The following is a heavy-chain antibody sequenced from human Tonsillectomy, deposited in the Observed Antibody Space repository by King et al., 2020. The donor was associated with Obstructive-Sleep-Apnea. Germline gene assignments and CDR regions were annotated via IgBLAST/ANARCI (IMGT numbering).Heavy chain of an antibody. J-gene: IGHJ2*01. CDR1: GVSISTTTYS. CDR3: TKDRASDGAETYYTSFPGYWYFDL. Sequence: QLQESGPGLVKPSETLSLTCAVSGVSISTTTYSWGWIRQPPGKGLEWIATTSYSGSTYFNPSLNSRVTTSVDSTKNQFSLSLSSVTAADTAIYSCTKDRASDGAETYYTSFPGYWYFDLWGRGSLVTVSS. CDR2: TSYSGST. D-gene: IGHD3-10*01. V-gene: IGHV4-39*07.